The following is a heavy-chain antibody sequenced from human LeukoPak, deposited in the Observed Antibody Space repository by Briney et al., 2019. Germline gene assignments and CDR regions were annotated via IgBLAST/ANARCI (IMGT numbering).Heavy chain of an antibody. CDR1: GVSISSGGYS. J-gene: IGHJ3*02. V-gene: IGHV4-30-2*01. CDR3: ARGQITMVRGVITTHDAFDI. D-gene: IGHD3-10*01. Sequence: PSQTLSLTCAVSGVSISSGGYSWSWIRQPPGKGLEWIGYIYHSGSTYYNPSLKSRVTISVDRSKNQFSLKLSSVTAADTAVYYCARGQITMVRGVITTHDAFDIWGQGTMVTVSS. CDR2: IYHSGST.